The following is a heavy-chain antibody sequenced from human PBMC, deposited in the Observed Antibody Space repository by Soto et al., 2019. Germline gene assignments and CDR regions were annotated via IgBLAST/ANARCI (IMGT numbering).Heavy chain of an antibody. CDR1: GFTLSGYA. D-gene: IGHD6-6*01. V-gene: IGHV3-64*01. J-gene: IGHJ6*03. CDR2: ISSNGVGT. Sequence: EVQLAESGGGLAQPGGSLRLSCAASGFTLSGYAMDWVRQAPGKGLEYVSGISSNGVGTYYANSVQGRFTISRDNSKNPVYLQMGRLRPEDMGVYYCARRARPDFYYMDVWGKGTTVTVSS. CDR3: ARRARPDFYYMDV.